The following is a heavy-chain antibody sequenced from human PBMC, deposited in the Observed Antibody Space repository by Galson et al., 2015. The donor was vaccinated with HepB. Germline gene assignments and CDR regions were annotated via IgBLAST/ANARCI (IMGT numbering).Heavy chain of an antibody. J-gene: IGHJ6*02. V-gene: IGHV3-43D*03. CDR1: GFRFEHYT. CDR3: AKDYFDSSGGTYYYYGMDA. D-gene: IGHD3-22*01. CDR2: ITWDGKTT. Sequence: SLRLSCAASGFRFEHYTMHWVRQIPGKSLEWLSFITWDGKTTSYADSARGRFIISRDNNKNSLYLEMKSLRVDDTALCYCAKDYFDSSGGTYYYYGMDAWGPGTTVTVAS.